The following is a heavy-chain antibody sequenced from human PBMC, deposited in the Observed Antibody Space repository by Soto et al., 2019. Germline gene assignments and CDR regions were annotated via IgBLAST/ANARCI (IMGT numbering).Heavy chain of an antibody. V-gene: IGHV3-7*01. D-gene: IGHD6-19*01. CDR3: ATGLNRLNF. CDR1: GLTFSSHY. J-gene: IGHJ4*02. Sequence: EVQLVESGGGLVQPGGSLRLSCAVSGLTFSSHYMTWVRQAPGEGLEWVASIKPDGSESYYVDSVEGPFTLSRDNAKASLDLVMNILRADDTAVYYFATGLNRLNFWGQGTLVSVSS. CDR2: IKPDGSES.